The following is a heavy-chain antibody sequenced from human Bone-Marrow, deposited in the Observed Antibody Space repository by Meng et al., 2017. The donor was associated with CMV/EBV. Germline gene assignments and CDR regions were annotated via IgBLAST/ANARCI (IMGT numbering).Heavy chain of an antibody. CDR1: GFTLSGFS. CDR3: ARGGPGEMSLYLYNGMDV. J-gene: IGHJ6*02. V-gene: IGHV3-30*04. Sequence: GESLKISCAASGFTLSGFSMNWVRQAPGKGLEWVAVISCDRADKYYGDSVKGRFTISINTSKKASLLQMNSLRREDTAEYYCARGGPGEMSLYLYNGMDVWGQGTTVTVSS. D-gene: IGHD1-26*01. CDR2: ISCDRADK.